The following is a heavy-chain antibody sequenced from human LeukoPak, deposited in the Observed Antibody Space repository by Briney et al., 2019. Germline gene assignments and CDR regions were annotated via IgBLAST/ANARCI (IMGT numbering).Heavy chain of an antibody. CDR3: VRAYYYASSAFDI. D-gene: IGHD3-22*01. J-gene: IGHJ3*02. CDR2: IYYGGST. V-gene: IGHV4-39*01. Sequence: SETLSLTCTVSGGSISSNTYYWDWIRQPPGKGLECIGSIYYGGSTYYNPSLKSRVIISVDTSKNQFSLKLSSVTAADTAVHYCVRAYYYASSAFDIWGQGTMVTVSS. CDR1: GGSISSNTYY.